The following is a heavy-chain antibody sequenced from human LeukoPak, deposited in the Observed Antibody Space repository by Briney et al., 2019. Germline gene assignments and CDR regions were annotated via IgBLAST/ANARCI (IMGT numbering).Heavy chain of an antibody. Sequence: GGSLRLSCAASGFTVSSNYMSWVRQAPGKGLEWVSVIYSGGSTYYADSVKGRFTISRDNSKNTLYLQMNSLRAEDTAVYYCARDPYGSGSYYNGLRDWGQGTLVTASS. CDR1: GFTVSSNY. J-gene: IGHJ4*02. CDR3: ARDPYGSGSYYNGLRD. D-gene: IGHD3-10*01. V-gene: IGHV3-53*01. CDR2: IYSGGST.